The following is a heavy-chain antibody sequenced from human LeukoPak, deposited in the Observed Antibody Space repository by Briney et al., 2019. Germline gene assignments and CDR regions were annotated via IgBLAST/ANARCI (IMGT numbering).Heavy chain of an antibody. CDR1: GFTFSSYG. CDR2: IRYDGRNK. Sequence: GGSLRLSCAASGFTFSSYGMHWVRQAPGKGLGWVAFIRYDGRNKYYADSVKGRFTISRDNSKNTLYLQMNSLRAEDTAVYFCASLDRGYYYSFDYWGQGTLVTVSS. CDR3: ASLDRGYYYSFDY. V-gene: IGHV3-30*02. J-gene: IGHJ4*02. D-gene: IGHD2/OR15-2a*01.